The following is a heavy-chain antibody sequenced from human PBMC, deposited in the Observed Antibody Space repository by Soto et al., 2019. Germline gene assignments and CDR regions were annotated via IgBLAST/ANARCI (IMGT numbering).Heavy chain of an antibody. J-gene: IGHJ6*02. CDR2: IWYDGSNK. CDR3: ARDRGYSGYDSPRYYYGMDV. V-gene: IGHV3-33*01. CDR1: GLTFSSYG. Sequence: QVQLVESGGGVVQPGRSLRLSCAASGLTFSSYGMHWVRQAPGKGLEWVAVIWYDGSNKWYADSVKGRFTISRDNSKNTLHLQMNSLRAEDTAVYSCARDRGYSGYDSPRYYYGMDVWGQGTTVTVSS. D-gene: IGHD5-12*01.